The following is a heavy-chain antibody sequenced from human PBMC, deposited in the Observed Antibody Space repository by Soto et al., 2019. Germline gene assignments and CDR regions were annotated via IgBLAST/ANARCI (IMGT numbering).Heavy chain of an antibody. D-gene: IGHD1-26*01. CDR2: ISAYTGNT. Sequence: QVQLVQSGAEVKKPGASAKVSCKASGYTFSSSDISWVRQAPGQGLEWMGWISAYTGNTNYAQRLQGRLTMTTDTSPNPAYMELRSLRSDDTAVYYCALGGPISGSYWGGDYWGQGTLVTASS. V-gene: IGHV1-18*01. CDR3: ALGGPISGSYWGGDY. CDR1: GYTFSSSD. J-gene: IGHJ4*02.